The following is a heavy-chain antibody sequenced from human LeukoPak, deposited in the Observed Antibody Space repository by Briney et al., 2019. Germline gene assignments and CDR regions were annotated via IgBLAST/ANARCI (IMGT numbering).Heavy chain of an antibody. Sequence: ASVKVSCKASGYTFTGYYMHWVRQAPGQGLEWMGWINPNSGGTNYAQKFQGRVTMTRDTSISTAYMELSRLRSDDTAVYYCARAPYCSSTSCYLMYGMDVWGQGTTVTVSS. J-gene: IGHJ6*02. CDR3: ARAPYCSSTSCYLMYGMDV. CDR1: GYTFTGYY. CDR2: INPNSGGT. V-gene: IGHV1-2*02. D-gene: IGHD2-2*01.